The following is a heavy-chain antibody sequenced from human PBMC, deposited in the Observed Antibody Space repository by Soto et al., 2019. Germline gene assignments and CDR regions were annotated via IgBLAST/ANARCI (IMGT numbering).Heavy chain of an antibody. V-gene: IGHV1-69*13. D-gene: IGHD2-8*01. CDR1: GGTFSSYA. CDR2: IIPIFGTA. J-gene: IGHJ5*02. Sequence: ASVKVSCKASGGTFSSYAISWVRQAPGQGLEWMGGIIPIFGTANYAQKFQGRVTITADESTSTAYMELSSLRSEDTAVYYCARDRPIGCTNGGCYTGEPFDPWGQGTLVTVSS. CDR3: ARDRPIGCTNGGCYTGEPFDP.